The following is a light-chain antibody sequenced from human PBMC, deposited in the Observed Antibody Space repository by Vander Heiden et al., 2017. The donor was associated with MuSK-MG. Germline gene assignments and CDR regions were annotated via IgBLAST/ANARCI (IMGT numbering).Light chain of an antibody. V-gene: IGKV2-28*01. CDR2: LGS. CDR1: HSLLHSNGYNY. J-gene: IGKJ4*01. Sequence: DIVMTQSPLSLPVTPGEPASISCRSSHSLLHSNGYNYLDWYLQKPGQSPQLLIYLGSNRASGVPDRFSGSGSGTDFTLKISRVEAEDVGVYYCKQALQTPKTFGGGTKVEIK. CDR3: KQALQTPKT.